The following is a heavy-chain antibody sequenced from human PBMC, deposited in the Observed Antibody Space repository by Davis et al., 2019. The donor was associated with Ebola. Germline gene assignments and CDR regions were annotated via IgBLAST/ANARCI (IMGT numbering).Heavy chain of an antibody. CDR1: GGTFSSYA. CDR3: ARRQWLSTDDAFDI. D-gene: IGHD6-19*01. CDR2: IIPIFGTA. V-gene: IGHV1-69*13. J-gene: IGHJ3*02. Sequence: SVKVSCKASGGTFSSYAISWVRQAPGQGLEWMGGIIPIFGTANYAQKFQGRVTITADESTSTAYMELSSLRSDDTAVYYCARRQWLSTDDAFDIWGQGTMVTVSS.